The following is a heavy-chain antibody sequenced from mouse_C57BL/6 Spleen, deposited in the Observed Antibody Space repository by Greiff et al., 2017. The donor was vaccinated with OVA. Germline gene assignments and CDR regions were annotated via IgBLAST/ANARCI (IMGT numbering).Heavy chain of an antibody. D-gene: IGHD2-3*01. V-gene: IGHV1-59*01. J-gene: IGHJ1*03. CDR3: ARAHYDGFDWYFDV. CDR1: GYTFTSYW. Sequence: QVQLKQPGAELVRPGTSVKLSCKASGYTFTSYWMHWVKQRPGQGLEWIGVIDPSDSYTNYNQKFKGKATLTVDTSSSTAYMQLRSLTSEDSAVYYCARAHYDGFDWYFDVWGTGTTVTVSS. CDR2: IDPSDSYT.